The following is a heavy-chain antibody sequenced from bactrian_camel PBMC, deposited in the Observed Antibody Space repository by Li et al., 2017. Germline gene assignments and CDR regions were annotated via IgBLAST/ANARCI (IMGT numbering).Heavy chain of an antibody. D-gene: IGHD1*01. Sequence: HVQLVESGGGEVQAGGSLKLTCVTSSSVYCVGWFRQAPGKEREGVAAIDIDGSISYADSVKGRFTISQDNAKITLYLQMNSLKPEDTAMYCCAAEQILDPGRFAIQVLNADEYNYWGQGTQVTVS. V-gene: IGHV3S53*01. CDR3: AAEQILDPGRFAIQVLNADEYNY. J-gene: IGHJ4*01. CDR1: SSVYC. CDR2: IDIDGSI.